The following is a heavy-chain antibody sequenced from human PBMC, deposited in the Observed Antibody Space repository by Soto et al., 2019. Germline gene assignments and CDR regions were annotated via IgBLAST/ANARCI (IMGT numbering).Heavy chain of an antibody. J-gene: IGHJ6*03. CDR2: IYYSGST. V-gene: IGHV4-59*08. Sequence: SETLSLTCTVSGGSISSYYWSWIRQPPGKGLEWIGYIYYSGSTNYNPSLKSRVTISVDTSKNQFSLKLSSVTAADTAVYYCARLSDYYYYYMDVWGKGTTVTVSS. CDR1: GGSISSYY. CDR3: ARLSDYYYYYMDV.